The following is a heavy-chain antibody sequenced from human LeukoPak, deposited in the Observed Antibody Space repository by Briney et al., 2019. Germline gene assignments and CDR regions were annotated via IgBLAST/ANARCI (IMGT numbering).Heavy chain of an antibody. CDR1: GFTFSSYN. D-gene: IGHD4-11*01. CDR2: ISSSSSSI. V-gene: IGHV3-21*01. J-gene: IGHJ5*02. CDR3: ARGHYDYSNYGWSDP. Sequence: GGSLRLSCAASGFTFSSYNMDWVRQAPGKGLEWVSSISSSSSSIYYADSVKGRFTISRDNAKKSLYLQMNSLRAEDTAVYYCARGHYDYSNYGWSDPWGQGTLVTVSS.